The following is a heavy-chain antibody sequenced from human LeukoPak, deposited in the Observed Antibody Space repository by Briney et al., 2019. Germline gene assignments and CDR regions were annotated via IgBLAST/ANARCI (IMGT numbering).Heavy chain of an antibody. CDR3: ARQSLSSWYQNDY. D-gene: IGHD6-13*01. V-gene: IGHV4-4*09. Sequence: SETLSLTCSVSGGSISRYYWGWIRQPPGKGLEWIGYIHTSGNSNYNPSLKSRVTISIDTSKNQFSLNLTSVTAADTAVYYCARQSLSSWYQNDYWGQGTLVTVSS. CDR2: IHTSGNS. CDR1: GGSISRYY. J-gene: IGHJ4*02.